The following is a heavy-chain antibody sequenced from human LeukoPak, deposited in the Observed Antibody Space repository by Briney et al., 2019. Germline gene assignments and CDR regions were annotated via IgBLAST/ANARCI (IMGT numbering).Heavy chain of an antibody. V-gene: IGHV3-7*01. CDR2: IKQDESER. CDR3: ASEPEDSSGYTYYCDY. D-gene: IGHD3-22*01. J-gene: IGHJ4*02. CDR1: GFSFSNYW. Sequence: GGSLRLSCATSGFSFSNYWMSWVRQAPGKGLEWVASIKQDESERYYVDSVKGRFTISRDSAKDSLYLQMNNLRAEDTAVYYCASEPEDSSGYTYYCDYWGQGTLVTVSS.